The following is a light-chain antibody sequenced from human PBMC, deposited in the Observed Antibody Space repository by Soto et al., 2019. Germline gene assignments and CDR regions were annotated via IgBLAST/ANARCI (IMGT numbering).Light chain of an antibody. V-gene: IGKV3-11*01. J-gene: IGKJ4*01. CDR1: QSVSSY. CDR3: QQRSNWLLT. Sequence: EIVLTQSPATLSLSPGERATLSCRASQSVSSYLAWYQQKPGQAPRLLIYDASNRATGIPARFSGSGSRTDLTLTISSLEPEDFAVYYCQQRSNWLLTFGGGTKVEIK. CDR2: DAS.